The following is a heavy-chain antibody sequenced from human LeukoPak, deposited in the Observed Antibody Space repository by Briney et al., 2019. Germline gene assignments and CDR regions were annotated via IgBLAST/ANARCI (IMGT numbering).Heavy chain of an antibody. CDR3: ARGSRASIVGATYVDYYYYYYMDV. Sequence: ASVKLSCKASGYTFTSYSISWVRQATGQGLEWMGWMNPNSGNTGYAQKFQGRVTITRNTSISTAYMELSSLRSEDTAVYYCARGSRASIVGATYVDYYYYYYMDVWGKGTTVTVSS. CDR2: MNPNSGNT. CDR1: GYTFTSYS. D-gene: IGHD1-26*01. J-gene: IGHJ6*03. V-gene: IGHV1-8*03.